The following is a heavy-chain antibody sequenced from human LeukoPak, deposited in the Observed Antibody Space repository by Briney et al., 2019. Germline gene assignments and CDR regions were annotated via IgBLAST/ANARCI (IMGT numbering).Heavy chain of an antibody. J-gene: IGHJ4*02. V-gene: IGHV1-18*01. CDR1: GYTFTSYG. D-gene: IGHD1-26*01. CDR3: ARVPGWEYYFDY. CDR2: ISAYNGDT. Sequence: ASVKVSCKASGYTFTSYGIGWVRQAPGQGLEWMGWISAYNGDTKYAQKVQGRVIMTTETSTSTAYMELRSLRFDDTAVYYCARVPGWEYYFDYWGQGTLVTVSS.